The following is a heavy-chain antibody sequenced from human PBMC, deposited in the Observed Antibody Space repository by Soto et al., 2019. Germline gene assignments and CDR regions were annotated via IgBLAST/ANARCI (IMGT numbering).Heavy chain of an antibody. D-gene: IGHD3-10*01. CDR1: GFTFSSYA. V-gene: IGHV3-23*01. CDR3: AKYRSGSLGYNWFDP. Sequence: GGSLRLSCAASGFTFSSYAMSWVRQAPGKGLEWVSTITGGGGSTYYADSVKGRFTISRDNSKNTLYLQMNSLRAEDTAVYYCAKYRSGSLGYNWFDPWGHGTLVTVSS. J-gene: IGHJ5*02. CDR2: ITGGGGST.